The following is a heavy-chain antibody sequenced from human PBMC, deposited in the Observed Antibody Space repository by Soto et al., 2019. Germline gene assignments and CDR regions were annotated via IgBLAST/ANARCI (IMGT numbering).Heavy chain of an antibody. V-gene: IGHV3-7*01. D-gene: IGHD5-12*01. Sequence: GGSLRLSCAASGFTFSSYWMSWVRQAPGKGLEWVANIKQDGSEKYYVDSVKGRFTISRDNAKNSLYLQMNSLRAEDTAVYYCARDSGYEKDDAFDIWGQGTMVTVSS. CDR1: GFTFSSYW. J-gene: IGHJ3*02. CDR3: ARDSGYEKDDAFDI. CDR2: IKQDGSEK.